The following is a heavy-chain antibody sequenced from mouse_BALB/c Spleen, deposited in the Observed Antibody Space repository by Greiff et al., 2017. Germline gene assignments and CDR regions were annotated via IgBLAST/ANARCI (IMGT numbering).Heavy chain of an antibody. CDR1: GYSITSGYY. V-gene: IGHV3-6*02. Sequence: EVQLQESGPGLVKPSQSLSLTCSVTGYSITSGYYWNWIRQFPGNKLEWMGYISYDGSNNYNPSLKNRISITRDTSKNQFFLKLNSVTTEDTATYYCARDHDYVDYWGQGTTLTVSS. J-gene: IGHJ2*01. CDR3: ARDHDYVDY. CDR2: ISYDGSN. D-gene: IGHD1-1*02.